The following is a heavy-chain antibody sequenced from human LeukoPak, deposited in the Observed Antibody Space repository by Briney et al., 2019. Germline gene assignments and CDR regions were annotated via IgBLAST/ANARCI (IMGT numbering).Heavy chain of an antibody. CDR3: ARRMDGYNIFDY. CDR1: GGSISSYY. Sequence: PSETLSLTCTVSGGSISSYYWSWIRQPPGKGLEWIGYIYYSGSTNYNPSLKSRVTISVDTSKNQFSLKLSSVTAADTAMYYCARRMDGYNIFDYWGQGTLVTVSS. D-gene: IGHD5-24*01. J-gene: IGHJ4*02. CDR2: IYYSGST. V-gene: IGHV4-59*08.